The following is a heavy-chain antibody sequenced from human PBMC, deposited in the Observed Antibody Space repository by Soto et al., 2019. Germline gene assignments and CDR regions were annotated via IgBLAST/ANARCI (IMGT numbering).Heavy chain of an antibody. Sequence: EVQLVESGGGLVKPGGSLILSCAASGFTFSSYSMNWVRQAPGKGLEWVSSISSSSSYIYYADSVKGRFTISRDNAKNSLYLQMNSLRAEDTAVYYCARGHAATAYGMDVWGQGTTVTVSS. CDR2: ISSSSSYI. V-gene: IGHV3-21*01. D-gene: IGHD2-15*01. CDR3: ARGHAATAYGMDV. J-gene: IGHJ6*02. CDR1: GFTFSSYS.